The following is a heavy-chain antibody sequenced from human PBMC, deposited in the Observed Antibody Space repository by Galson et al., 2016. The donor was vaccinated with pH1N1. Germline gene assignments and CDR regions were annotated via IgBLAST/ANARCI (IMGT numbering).Heavy chain of an antibody. Sequence: SVKVSCKASKGTFSSYAMTWVRQAPGQGLEWMGGIIGMFGTTNYAQKFQGRLTINADEFTSTAYMELTSLRSDDKAIYYCARGSCSAGSCYSGWVWGQGTLVTVSS. CDR2: IIGMFGTT. J-gene: IGHJ4*02. V-gene: IGHV1-69*13. CDR3: ARGSCSAGSCYSGWV. D-gene: IGHD2-15*01. CDR1: KGTFSSYA.